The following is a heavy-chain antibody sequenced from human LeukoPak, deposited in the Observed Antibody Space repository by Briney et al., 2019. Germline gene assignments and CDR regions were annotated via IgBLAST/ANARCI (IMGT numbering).Heavy chain of an antibody. J-gene: IGHJ4*02. CDR3: ARATWLPVGLYYYDSSGYYYYFDS. D-gene: IGHD3-22*01. CDR2: INHSGST. CDR1: GGFFSGYY. V-gene: IGHV4-34*01. Sequence: SETLSLTCAVYGGFFSGYYWSWIRQPPGKGLEWIGEINHSGSTNYNPSLKSRVTISVDTSKNQFSLKLSSVTAADTAVYYCARATWLPVGLYYYDSSGYYYYFDSWGQGTLATVSS.